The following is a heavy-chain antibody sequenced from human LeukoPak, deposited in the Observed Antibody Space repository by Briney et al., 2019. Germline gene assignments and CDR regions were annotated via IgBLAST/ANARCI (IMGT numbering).Heavy chain of an antibody. D-gene: IGHD5-18*01. CDR3: ATIKRGSAYGYFDF. V-gene: IGHV4-59*11. Sequence: SETLSLTCTVSGASTASHYWTWLRQPPGKELEWIAYMFDTVSTKSNPSLKSRLTLSVDTSKKQLSLRLSSVTAADTAVYYCATIKRGSAYGYFDFWGQGIKVTVSS. J-gene: IGHJ4*02. CDR2: MFDTVST. CDR1: GASTASHY.